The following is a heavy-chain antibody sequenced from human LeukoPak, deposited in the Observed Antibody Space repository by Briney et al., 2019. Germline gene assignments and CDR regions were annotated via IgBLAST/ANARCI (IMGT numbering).Heavy chain of an antibody. D-gene: IGHD1-26*01. Sequence: PGGSLRLSCAASGFTFSNYGMHWVRQAPGKGLEWVAVMSYDGSNKYYADSVKGRFTISRDNSKNTLYLQMNSLRAEDTAVYYCASGGSYETYFDYWGQGTLVTVSS. CDR3: ASGGSYETYFDY. CDR1: GFTFSNYG. CDR2: MSYDGSNK. J-gene: IGHJ4*02. V-gene: IGHV3-30*03.